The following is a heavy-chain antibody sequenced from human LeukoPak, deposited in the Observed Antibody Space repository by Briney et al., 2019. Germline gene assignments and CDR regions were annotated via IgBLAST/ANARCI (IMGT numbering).Heavy chain of an antibody. J-gene: IGHJ4*02. V-gene: IGHV4-39*01. CDR1: GDSISSSNSY. Sequence: SETLSLTCTVSGDSISSSNSYWGWIRQPPGKGLEWIGSIYYSGNTYYNASLKSRVTISVDTSKNQFSLKLSSVTAADTAVYYCARHPGRLLWFGELSYWGQGTLVTVSS. D-gene: IGHD3-10*01. CDR3: ARHPGRLLWFGELSY. CDR2: IYYSGNT.